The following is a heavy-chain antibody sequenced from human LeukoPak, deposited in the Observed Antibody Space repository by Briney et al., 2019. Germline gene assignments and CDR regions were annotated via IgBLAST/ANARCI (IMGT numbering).Heavy chain of an antibody. CDR2: ISYDGSNK. CDR3: AKSMISYYYDSSGYLDGAFDI. Sequence: GGSLRLSCAASGFTFSSYGMHWVRQAPGKGLEWVAVISYDGSNKYYADSVKGRFTISRDNSKNTLYLQMNSLRAEDTAVYYCAKSMISYYYDSSGYLDGAFDIWGQGTMVTVSS. D-gene: IGHD3-22*01. V-gene: IGHV3-30*18. J-gene: IGHJ3*02. CDR1: GFTFSSYG.